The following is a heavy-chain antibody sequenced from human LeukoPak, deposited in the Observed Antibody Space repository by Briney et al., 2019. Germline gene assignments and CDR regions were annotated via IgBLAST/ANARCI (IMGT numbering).Heavy chain of an antibody. Sequence: GGSLRLSCAASGFTFSSYRMNWDRQAPGKGLEWVSSISGSGGSTEYADSVRGRFTLSRDNSKNTLYLQMNSLRVDDTAVYYCAKCTTRNMFYPIDSWGQGTLVTVSS. CDR1: GFTFSSYR. D-gene: IGHD2/OR15-2a*01. CDR3: AKCTTRNMFYPIDS. V-gene: IGHV3-23*01. J-gene: IGHJ5*01. CDR2: ISGSGGST.